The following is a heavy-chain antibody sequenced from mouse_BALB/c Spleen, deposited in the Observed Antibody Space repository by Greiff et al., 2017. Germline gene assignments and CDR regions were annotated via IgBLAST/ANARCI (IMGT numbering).Heavy chain of an antibody. J-gene: IGHJ4*01. CDR3: ARRIYDGYYGYAMDD. CDR1: GYTFTSYW. V-gene: IGHV1-7*01. CDR2: INPSTGYT. D-gene: IGHD2-3*01. Sequence: VQLQESGAELAKPGASVKMSCKASGYTFTSYWMHWVKQRPGQGLEWIGYINPSTGYTEYNQKFKDKATLTADKSSSTAYMQLSSLTSEDSAVYYCARRIYDGYYGYAMDDWGQGTSVTVSS.